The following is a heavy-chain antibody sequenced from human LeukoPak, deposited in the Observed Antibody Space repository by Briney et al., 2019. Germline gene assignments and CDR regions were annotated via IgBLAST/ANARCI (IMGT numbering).Heavy chain of an antibody. J-gene: IGHJ4*02. CDR2: IYWDDDK. D-gene: IGHD3-22*01. CDR3: AHLHTYYYDSSGYYRLSYYFDY. CDR1: GFSLSTSGVG. V-gene: IGHV2-5*02. Sequence: SGPTLVKPTQTLTLTCTFSGFSLSTSGVGVGWIRQPPGKALEWLALIYWDDDKRYSPSLKSRPTITKDTPKNQVVLTMTNMDPVDTATYYCAHLHTYYYDSSGYYRLSYYFDYWGQGTLVTVSS.